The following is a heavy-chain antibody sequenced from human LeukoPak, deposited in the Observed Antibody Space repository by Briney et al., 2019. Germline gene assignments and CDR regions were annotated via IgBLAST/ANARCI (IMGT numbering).Heavy chain of an antibody. Sequence: SETLSLTCTVSGGSISSYYWSWIRQPPGKGLEGTGYIYYSGSTNYKPSLKSRVTISVDTSKNQFSLKLSSVTAADTAVYYCARGGYYGSGNDFRFDPWGQGTRVTVSS. CDR1: GGSISSYY. J-gene: IGHJ5*02. V-gene: IGHV4-59*01. CDR3: ARGGYYGSGNDFRFDP. CDR2: IYYSGST. D-gene: IGHD3-10*01.